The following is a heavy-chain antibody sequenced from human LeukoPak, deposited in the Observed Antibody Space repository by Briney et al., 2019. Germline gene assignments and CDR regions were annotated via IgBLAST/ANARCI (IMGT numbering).Heavy chain of an antibody. V-gene: IGHV4-4*07. CDR3: ARAKVTRQQLVLGGYYFDY. Sequence: PSETLSLTCTVSGGSISSYYWSWIRQPAGKGLEWIGRIYTSGSTNYNPSLKSRVTISVDTSKNQFSLKLSSVTAADTAVYYCARAKVTRQQLVLGGYYFDYWGQGTLVTVSS. CDR2: IYTSGST. J-gene: IGHJ4*02. CDR1: GGSISSYY. D-gene: IGHD6-13*01.